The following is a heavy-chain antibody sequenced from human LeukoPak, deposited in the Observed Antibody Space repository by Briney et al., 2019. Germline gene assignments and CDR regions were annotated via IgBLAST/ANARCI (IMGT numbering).Heavy chain of an antibody. J-gene: IGHJ4*02. Sequence: GGSLRLSCAASGFTFSGSVMHWVRQASGKGLEWVGRIRSKANNYATAYVASVKGRFTVSRDDSKNTAFLQMNSLKTEDTAVYYCTSNYCSGGSCYLYWGQGTLVTVSS. D-gene: IGHD2-15*01. CDR2: IRSKANNYAT. CDR3: TSNYCSGGSCYLY. CDR1: GFTFSGSV. V-gene: IGHV3-73*01.